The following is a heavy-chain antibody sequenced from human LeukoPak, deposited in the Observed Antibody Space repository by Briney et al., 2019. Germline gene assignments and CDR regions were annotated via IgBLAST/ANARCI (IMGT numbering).Heavy chain of an antibody. CDR1: GFTFSSYE. D-gene: IGHD3-9*01. J-gene: IGHJ6*03. V-gene: IGHV3-48*03. CDR3: ARYQTGYLYYFYYYYMDV. Sequence: QAGGSLRLSCVASGFTFSSYEMNWVRQAPGKGLEWVSYISSSGSTIYYADSVKGRFTISRDNAKNSLYLQMNSLRAEDTAVYYCARYQTGYLYYFYYYYMDVWGKGTTVTISS. CDR2: ISSSGSTI.